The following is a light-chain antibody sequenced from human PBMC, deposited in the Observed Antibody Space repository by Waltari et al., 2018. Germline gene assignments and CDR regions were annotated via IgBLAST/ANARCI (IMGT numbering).Light chain of an antibody. Sequence: EIVCTQSPDTLSLSPGERDPLSCRASQSVSSIYLAWYQQKPGQAPRLLIYGASSRATGIPDRFSGSGSGTDFSLTISRLEPEDFAVYYCQHYDTSPPQITFGPGTKVDIK. CDR2: GAS. CDR3: QHYDTSPPQIT. J-gene: IGKJ3*01. CDR1: QSVSSIY. V-gene: IGKV3-20*01.